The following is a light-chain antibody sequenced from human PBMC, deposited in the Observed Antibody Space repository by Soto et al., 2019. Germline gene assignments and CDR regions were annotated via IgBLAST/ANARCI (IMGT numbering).Light chain of an antibody. CDR3: HQYHTYST. Sequence: DIQMTQSPCTLSASVGDRGSITFRASQTMSTWVAWSHQKTGKAPTLLIYDASSLESGVPSRFSGGGSGTDFTLTISSLQPDDFATYYCHQYHTYSTFGQGTKVDIK. V-gene: IGKV1-5*01. CDR2: DAS. CDR1: QTMSTW. J-gene: IGKJ1*01.